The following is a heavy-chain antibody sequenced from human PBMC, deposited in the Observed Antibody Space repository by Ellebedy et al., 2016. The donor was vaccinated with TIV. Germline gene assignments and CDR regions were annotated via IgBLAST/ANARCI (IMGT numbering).Heavy chain of an antibody. D-gene: IGHD5-24*01. Sequence: GESLKISCAASGFTFSNYAMHWVRQAPGKGLEWVAVMSYAGINKYYADSVKGRFTISRDNSKNTLYLQMNSLRAEDTAVYYCASGGDGYNGMGGEYFQHWGQGTLVTVSS. J-gene: IGHJ1*01. CDR1: GFTFSNYA. CDR2: MSYAGINK. V-gene: IGHV3-30-3*01. CDR3: ASGGDGYNGMGGEYFQH.